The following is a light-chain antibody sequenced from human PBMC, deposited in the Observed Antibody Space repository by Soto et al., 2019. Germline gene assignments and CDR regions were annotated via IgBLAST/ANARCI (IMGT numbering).Light chain of an antibody. CDR3: NSHTSGDFRV. CDR1: SSDVGGYNY. J-gene: IGLJ1*01. CDR2: EVF. Sequence: QSALTQPASVSGSPGQSITISCTATSSDVGGYNYVSWYQQYPGKAPKLMIYEVFNRPSGVSNRFSGSKSGNTASLIISGLQAEDEADYYCNSHTSGDFRVFGTGTKLTVL. V-gene: IGLV2-14*01.